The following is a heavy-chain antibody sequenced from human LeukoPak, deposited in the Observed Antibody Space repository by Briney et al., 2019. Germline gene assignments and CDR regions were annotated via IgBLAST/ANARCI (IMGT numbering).Heavy chain of an antibody. CDR2: INWNGGST. D-gene: IGHD3-22*01. V-gene: IGHV3-20*04. CDR1: GFTFDDYG. J-gene: IGHJ4*02. Sequence: GGSLRLSCAASGFTFDDYGMSWARQAPGKGLEWVSGINWNGGSTGYADSVKGRFTISRDNAKNSLYLQMNSLRAEDTAVYYCAAQYYYDSSGYYYWGQGTLVTVSS. CDR3: AAQYYYDSSGYYY.